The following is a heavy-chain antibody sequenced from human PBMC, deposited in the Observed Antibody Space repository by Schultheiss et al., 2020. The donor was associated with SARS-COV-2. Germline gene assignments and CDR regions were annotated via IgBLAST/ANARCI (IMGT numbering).Heavy chain of an antibody. V-gene: IGHV1-69*06. Sequence: SVKVSCKASGGTFSSYAISWVRQAPGQGLEWMGGIIPIFGTANYAQKFQGRVTITADKSTSTAYMELSSLRSEDTAVYYCARVGRGQNRYLYYYGMDVWGQGTTVTVSS. CDR1: GGTFSSYA. CDR3: ARVGRGQNRYLYYYGMDV. D-gene: IGHD3-9*01. CDR2: IIPIFGTA. J-gene: IGHJ6*02.